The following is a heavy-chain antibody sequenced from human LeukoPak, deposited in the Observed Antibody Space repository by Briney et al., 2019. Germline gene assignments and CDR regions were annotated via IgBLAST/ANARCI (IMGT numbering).Heavy chain of an antibody. CDR3: ARVYYDGPLDY. CDR2: INSDGSST. Sequence: GRSLRLSCAASGFTFSSYWMHWVRQAPGKGLVWVSRINSDGSSTSYADSVKGRFTISRDNAKNTLYLQMNSLRAEDTAVYYCARVYYDGPLDYWGQGTLVTVSS. D-gene: IGHD3-22*01. J-gene: IGHJ4*02. V-gene: IGHV3-74*01. CDR1: GFTFSSYW.